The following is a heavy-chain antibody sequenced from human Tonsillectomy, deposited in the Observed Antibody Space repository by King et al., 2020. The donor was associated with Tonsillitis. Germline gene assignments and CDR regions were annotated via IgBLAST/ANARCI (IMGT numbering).Heavy chain of an antibody. CDR1: GGSFSGYY. CDR2: INHSGST. CDR3: AREDYDILTGYYKLSSMDV. D-gene: IGHD3-9*01. V-gene: IGHV4-34*01. Sequence: VQLQQWGAGLLNPSETLSLTCAVYGGSFSGYYWSWIRQPPGKGLEWIGEINHSGSTNYNPSLKSRVTISVDTSKNQFSLKLSSVTAADTAVYYCAREDYDILTGYYKLSSMDVWGQGTTVTVSS. J-gene: IGHJ6*02.